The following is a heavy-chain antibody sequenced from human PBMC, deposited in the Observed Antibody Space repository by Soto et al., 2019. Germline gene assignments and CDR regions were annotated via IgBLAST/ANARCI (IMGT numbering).Heavy chain of an antibody. V-gene: IGHV4-39*01. D-gene: IGHD2-21*02. J-gene: IGHJ5*02. CDR3: AKHRVTGGVQNWFDP. Sequence: SETLSLTCTVSGGAISSGVYYWGWIRQPPGKGLEWIGSIFFTGTTYYNPSLKSRVTISVDTSKNQFSLKLNSVTAADTAVYYCAKHRVTGGVQNWFDPWGQGSLVTVSS. CDR2: IFFTGTT. CDR1: GGAISSGVYY.